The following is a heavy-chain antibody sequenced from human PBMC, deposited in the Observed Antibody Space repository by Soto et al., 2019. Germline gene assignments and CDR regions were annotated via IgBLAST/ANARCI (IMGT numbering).Heavy chain of an antibody. D-gene: IGHD7-27*01. Sequence: SETLSLTCTVSGGSISSSSYYWGWIRQPPGKGLEWIGSIYYSGSTYYNPSLKSRVTISVDTSKNQFSLKLSSVTAADTAVYYCARSLGIREAFDIWGQGTMVTVSS. CDR1: GGSISSSSYY. CDR3: ARSLGIREAFDI. CDR2: IYYSGST. J-gene: IGHJ3*02. V-gene: IGHV4-39*07.